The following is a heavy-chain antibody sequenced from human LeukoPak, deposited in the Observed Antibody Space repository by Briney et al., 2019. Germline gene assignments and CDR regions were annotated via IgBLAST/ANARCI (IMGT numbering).Heavy chain of an antibody. CDR1: GFTFSSYA. Sequence: GSLRLSCAASGFTFSSYAMSWVRQAPGEGLELVSAIRGSGGSTYYADSVKGRFTISRDNSKNTLYLQMNSLRAEDTAVCYCAKDQGSGSSWYPNYYYYGMDVWGQGTTVTVSS. V-gene: IGHV3-23*01. J-gene: IGHJ6*02. CDR3: AKDQGSGSSWYPNYYYYGMDV. D-gene: IGHD6-13*01. CDR2: IRGSGGST.